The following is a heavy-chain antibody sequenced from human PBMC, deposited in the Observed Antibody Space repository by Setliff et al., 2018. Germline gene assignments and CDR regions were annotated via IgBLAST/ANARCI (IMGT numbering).Heavy chain of an antibody. J-gene: IGHJ6*03. CDR2: IIPIFGTT. V-gene: IGHV1-69*05. CDR1: GGTFKNYG. CDR3: AREGVDSRSSTDYRYYMDV. Sequence: SVKISCKASGGTFKNYGISWVRQAPGQGLEWMGGIIPIFGTTNYAQKFQGRATIITDESTSTAYMELSSLRSEDTAVYYCAREGVDSRSSTDYRYYMDVWGKGTTVTVSS. D-gene: IGHD6-6*01.